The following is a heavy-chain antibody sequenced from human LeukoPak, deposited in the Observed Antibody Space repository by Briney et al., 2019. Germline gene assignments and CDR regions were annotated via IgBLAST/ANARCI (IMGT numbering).Heavy chain of an antibody. J-gene: IGHJ5*02. CDR1: GGSISSGSYY. V-gene: IGHV4-61*02. CDR2: IYTSGST. Sequence: SQTLSLTCTVSGGSISSGSYYWSWIRQPAGKGLEWIGRIYTSGSTNYNPSLKSRVTISVDTSKNQFSLKLSSVTAADTAVYYCASRTTIVVLPAAMDSGGWFDPWGQGTLVTVSS. D-gene: IGHD2-2*01. CDR3: ASRTTIVVLPAAMDSGGWFDP.